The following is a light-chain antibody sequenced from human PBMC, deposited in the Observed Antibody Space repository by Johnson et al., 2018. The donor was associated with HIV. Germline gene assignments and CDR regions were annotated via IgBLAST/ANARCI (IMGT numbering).Light chain of an antibody. Sequence: QSVLTQPPSVSAAPGQNVTISCSGSSSNIGNNYVSWYQQVPGTAPKVLIYEKNKRPSGIPDRFSASQSGTSATRVLPGLQPGDEAYYYCGSWDSSLSAHYVFGTGTKVTVL. CDR2: EKN. CDR3: GSWDSSLSAHYV. V-gene: IGLV1-51*02. J-gene: IGLJ1*01. CDR1: SSNIGNNY.